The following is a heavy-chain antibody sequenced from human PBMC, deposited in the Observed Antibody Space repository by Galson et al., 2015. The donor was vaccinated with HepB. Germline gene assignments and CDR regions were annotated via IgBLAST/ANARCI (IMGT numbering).Heavy chain of an antibody. J-gene: IGHJ6*02. CDR3: ARNRGRSDYGYYYGMDV. D-gene: IGHD4-17*01. CDR1: GFTFSGSA. V-gene: IGHV3-73*01. Sequence: SLRLSCAASGFTFSGSAIDWVRQASGKGPEWIGRIRTKANNYAALYVPSLKGRFIVSRDNSNDSLYLQMNSLRVEDTAVYYCARNRGRSDYGYYYGMDVWGQGTTVTVSS. CDR2: IRTKANNYAA.